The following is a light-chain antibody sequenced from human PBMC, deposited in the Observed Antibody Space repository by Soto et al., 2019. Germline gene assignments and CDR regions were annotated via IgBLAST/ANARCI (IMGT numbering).Light chain of an antibody. V-gene: IGKV1-5*01. CDR2: DAS. Sequence: DIQLTQSPSTLSASVGDRVTITCRASQSLNNRLARYQQKPGKAPKLLIYDASTLESGVSSRFSGTGSETECTHTITDLQADDLATYFCHQYKTYSTFGQGTKV. CDR3: HQYKTYST. CDR1: QSLNNR. J-gene: IGKJ1*01.